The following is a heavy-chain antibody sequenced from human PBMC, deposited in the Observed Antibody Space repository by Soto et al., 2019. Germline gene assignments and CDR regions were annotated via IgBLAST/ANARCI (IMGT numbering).Heavy chain of an antibody. CDR2: IIPIFGTA. Sequence: AVKVSCKASGGTFSSCAISWVRQAPGQGLEWMGGIIPIFGTANYAQKFQGRVTITADESTSTAYMELSSLRSEDTAVYYCARDSTGGMIVVVPEGTYPGMDVWGQGTTVTVSS. D-gene: IGHD3-22*01. J-gene: IGHJ6*02. V-gene: IGHV1-69*13. CDR1: GGTFSSCA. CDR3: ARDSTGGMIVVVPEGTYPGMDV.